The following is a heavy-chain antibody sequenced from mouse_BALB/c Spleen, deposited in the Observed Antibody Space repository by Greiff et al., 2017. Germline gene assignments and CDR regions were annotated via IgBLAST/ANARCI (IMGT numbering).Heavy chain of an antibody. CDR1: GFNIKDYY. CDR3: NANSPNSLLRLQDY. V-gene: IGHV14-4*02. J-gene: IGHJ2*01. CDR2: IDPENGDT. Sequence: EVQLQQSGAELVRSGASVKLSCTASGFNIKDYYMHWVKQRPEQGLEWIGWIDPENGDTEYAPKFQGKATMTADTSSNTAYLQLSSLTSEDTAVYYCNANSPNSLLRLQDYWGQGTTLTVSS. D-gene: IGHD1-2*01.